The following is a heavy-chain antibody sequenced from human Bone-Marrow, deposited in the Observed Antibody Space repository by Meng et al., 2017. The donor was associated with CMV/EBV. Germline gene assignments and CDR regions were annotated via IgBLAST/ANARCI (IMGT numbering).Heavy chain of an antibody. CDR3: ARYCSSTSCPPHYYYYYGMDV. J-gene: IGHJ6*02. V-gene: IGHV3-38-3*01. Sequence: GESLKISCAASGFTVSSNEMSWVRQAPGKGLEWVSSISGGSTYYADSRKGRFTISRDNSKNTLHLQMNSLRAEDTAVYYCARYCSSTSCPPHYYYYYGMDVWGQGTTVT. CDR2: ISGGST. D-gene: IGHD2-2*01. CDR1: GFTVSSNE.